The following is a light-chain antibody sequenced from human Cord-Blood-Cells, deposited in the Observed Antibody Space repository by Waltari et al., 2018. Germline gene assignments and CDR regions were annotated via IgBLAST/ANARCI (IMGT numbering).Light chain of an antibody. V-gene: IGLV2-23*02. J-gene: IGLJ2*01. CDR1: SSDVGSYHL. CDR2: VVS. Sequence: QSALTQPASVSGSPGQSITISCTGTSSDVGSYHLVSWYQQHPGKAPKLMIYVVSKRPSGVSNRFSGSKSGNTASLTISGLQAEDEADYYCCSYAGSSTLVFGGGTKLTVL. CDR3: CSYAGSSTLV.